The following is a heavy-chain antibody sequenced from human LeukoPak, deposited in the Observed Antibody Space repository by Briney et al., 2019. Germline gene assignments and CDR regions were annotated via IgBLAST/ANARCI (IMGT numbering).Heavy chain of an antibody. J-gene: IGHJ6*03. V-gene: IGHV4-39*07. Sequence: SETLSLTCTVSGGSISSSSYYWGWIRQPPGKGLEWIGSIYYSGSTYYNPSFKSRVTISVDTSKNQFSLKLRSVTAADTAVYYCARGRRDGYTLYYMDVWGKGTTVTVSS. CDR2: IYYSGST. D-gene: IGHD5-24*01. CDR1: GGSISSSSYY. CDR3: ARGRRDGYTLYYMDV.